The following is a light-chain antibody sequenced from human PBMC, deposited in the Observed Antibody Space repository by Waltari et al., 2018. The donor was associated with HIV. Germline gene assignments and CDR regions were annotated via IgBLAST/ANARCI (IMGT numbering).Light chain of an antibody. CDR2: QAS. CDR1: QNIGTS. CDR3: QQYSAFPFT. J-gene: IGKJ2*01. Sequence: DIRLTQTPSTLSAAVRDTVTIPCRASQNIGTSLAWYQQKPGKAPTLLIYQASTLQNGVSSRFSVSGSGTEFTLTISSLQPDDIAVYFCQQYSAFPFTFGQGTKLEI. V-gene: IGKV1-5*03.